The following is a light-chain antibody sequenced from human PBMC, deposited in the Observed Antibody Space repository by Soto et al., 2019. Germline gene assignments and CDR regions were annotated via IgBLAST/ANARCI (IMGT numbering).Light chain of an antibody. Sequence: DIQMTQSPSTLSGSVGDRVTITCRASQTISSWLAWYQQKPGKAPKLLIYDASSLESGVPSRFSGSGSGTESTLTISSLQPDDFATYYCQQYNSYSPYTFGQGTKVDIK. CDR2: DAS. V-gene: IGKV1-5*01. CDR3: QQYNSYSPYT. CDR1: QTISSW. J-gene: IGKJ2*01.